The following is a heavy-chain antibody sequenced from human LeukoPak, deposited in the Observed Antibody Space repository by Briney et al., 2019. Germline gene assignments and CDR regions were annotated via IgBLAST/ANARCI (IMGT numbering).Heavy chain of an antibody. J-gene: IGHJ4*02. CDR2: NYHNGST. D-gene: IGHD3-10*01. V-gene: IGHV4-4*02. CDR1: GGSISGSNW. CDR3: ATGYPMVRGGFDY. Sequence: SGTLSLTCAVSGGSISGSNWGRWVRQPPGKGLEWIGENYHNGSTNYNPSLKSRVTISVDKSKNQFSLKLSSVTAADTAAYYCATGYPMVRGGFDYWGQGTLVTVSS.